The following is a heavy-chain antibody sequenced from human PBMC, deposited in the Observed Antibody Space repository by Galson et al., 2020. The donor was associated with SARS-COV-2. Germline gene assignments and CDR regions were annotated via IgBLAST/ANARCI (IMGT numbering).Heavy chain of an antibody. Sequence: SETLSLTCTVSGGSISSGGYYWSWIRQHPGKGLEWIGHIYYSGSIYYNPSLKSRVTISVDTSKNQLSLKLSSVTAADTAVYYCARDDRYASSDCWGQGTLVTVSS. CDR3: ARDDRYASSDC. CDR1: GGSISSGGYY. CDR2: IYYSGSI. J-gene: IGHJ4*02. D-gene: IGHD2-2*01. V-gene: IGHV4-31*03.